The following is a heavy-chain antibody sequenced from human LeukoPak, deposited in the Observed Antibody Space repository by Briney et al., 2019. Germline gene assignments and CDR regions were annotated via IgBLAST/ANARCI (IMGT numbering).Heavy chain of an antibody. J-gene: IGHJ4*02. D-gene: IGHD3-3*01. V-gene: IGHV3-21*01. Sequence: PGGSLRLSCAASGFTFSSYSMNWVRQAPGKGLEWVSSISSSSSYIYYADSVKGRFTISRDNAKNSLYLQMNSLRAEDTAVYYCARSPYYDFWSGDSGAYYFDYWGQGTLVTVSS. CDR2: ISSSSSYI. CDR3: ARSPYYDFWSGDSGAYYFDY. CDR1: GFTFSSYS.